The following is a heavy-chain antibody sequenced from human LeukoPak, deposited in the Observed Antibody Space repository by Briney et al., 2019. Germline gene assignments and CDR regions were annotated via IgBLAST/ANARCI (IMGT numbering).Heavy chain of an antibody. D-gene: IGHD3-3*01. J-gene: IGHJ4*02. CDR1: GYTFTSYD. V-gene: IGHV1-8*03. CDR2: MNLNSGNT. Sequence: ASVKVSCKASGYTFTSYDINWVRQASGQGLECMGCMNLNSGNTVYTQKFQRRVPITRNISVSTAHMELSSLSSEATAVYYCAKGSSIRYYDFWSGYFGDYYFDYWGQGTLVTVSS. CDR3: AKGSSIRYYDFWSGYFGDYYFDY.